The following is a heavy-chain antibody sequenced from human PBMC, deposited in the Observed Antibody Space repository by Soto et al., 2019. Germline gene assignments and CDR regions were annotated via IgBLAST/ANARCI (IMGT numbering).Heavy chain of an antibody. Sequence: SETLSLTCTVSGGSISSHYWSWIRQPPGKGLEWIGYIYHSGSTYYNPSLKSRVTISVDTSKNLFSLKLSSVTAADTAVYYCERESRYFDWLVNFDLWGQGILVTVSS. J-gene: IGHJ4*02. V-gene: IGHV4-59*11. D-gene: IGHD3-9*01. CDR1: GGSISSHY. CDR2: IYHSGST. CDR3: ERESRYFDWLVNFDL.